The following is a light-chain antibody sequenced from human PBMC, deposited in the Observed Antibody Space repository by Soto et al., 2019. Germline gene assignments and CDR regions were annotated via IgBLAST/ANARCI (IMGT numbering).Light chain of an antibody. Sequence: DIQMTQSPSTLSASVGDRVTITCRTSQSISIWLAWYQQKPGKAPKLLIYKASSLEGGVPSRFSGSGSGTEFTLTISSLQPDDFATYYCQQYYIYWTFGQGTKVDI. CDR2: KAS. CDR1: QSISIW. V-gene: IGKV1-5*03. CDR3: QQYYIYWT. J-gene: IGKJ1*01.